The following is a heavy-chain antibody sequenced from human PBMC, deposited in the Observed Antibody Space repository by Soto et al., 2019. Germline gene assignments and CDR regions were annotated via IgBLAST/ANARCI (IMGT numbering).Heavy chain of an antibody. CDR3: ARLPYCSSTSCYAGDY. V-gene: IGHV5-51*01. D-gene: IGHD2-2*01. Sequence: GESLKISCKGSGYSFTSYWIGWVRQMPGKGLEWMGIIYPGDSDTRYSPSFQGQVTISADKSISTAYLQWSSLKASDTAMYYCARLPYCSSTSCYAGDYWGQGTLVTVSS. CDR1: GYSFTSYW. J-gene: IGHJ4*02. CDR2: IYPGDSDT.